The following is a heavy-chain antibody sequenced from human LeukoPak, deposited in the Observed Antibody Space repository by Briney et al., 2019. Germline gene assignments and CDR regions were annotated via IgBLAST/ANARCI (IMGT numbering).Heavy chain of an antibody. CDR1: GGSFTSFY. J-gene: IGHJ4*02. CDR3: ARCSGIYGHDY. V-gene: IGHV4-4*07. D-gene: IGHD3-10*02. Sequence: SETLSLTCTVSGGSFTSFYWSWIRQPARKRLEWIGRVFSSGTTNYNPSFKSRATISIDKSKNQFSLKLTSVTAADTAVYYCARCSGIYGHDYWGQGTLVSVSS. CDR2: VFSSGTT.